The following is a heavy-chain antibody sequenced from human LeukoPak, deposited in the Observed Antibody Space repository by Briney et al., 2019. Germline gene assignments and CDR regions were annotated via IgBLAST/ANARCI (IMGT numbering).Heavy chain of an antibody. Sequence: GASVKVSCKASGYTFTGYYMHWVRQAPGQGLEWMGWINPNSGGTNYAQKFQGRVTMTRDTSISTAYMELSRLRFDDTAVYYCARVGSLEWLFAFDIWGQGTMVTVSS. V-gene: IGHV1-2*02. CDR1: GYTFTGYY. D-gene: IGHD3-3*01. CDR2: INPNSGGT. J-gene: IGHJ3*02. CDR3: ARVGSLEWLFAFDI.